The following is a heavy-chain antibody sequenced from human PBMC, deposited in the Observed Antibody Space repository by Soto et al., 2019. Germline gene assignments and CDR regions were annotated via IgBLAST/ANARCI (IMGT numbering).Heavy chain of an antibody. V-gene: IGHV4-34*01. D-gene: IGHD3-10*02. CDR2: INHSGST. Sequence: PSETLSLTCAVYCGSFSGYYWSWIRQPPGKGLEWIGEINHSGSTNYNPSLKSRVTISVDTSKNQFSLKLSSVTAADTAVYYCASRPVRDNYYYYMDVWGKGTTVTVSS. CDR1: CGSFSGYY. J-gene: IGHJ6*03. CDR3: ASRPVRDNYYYYMDV.